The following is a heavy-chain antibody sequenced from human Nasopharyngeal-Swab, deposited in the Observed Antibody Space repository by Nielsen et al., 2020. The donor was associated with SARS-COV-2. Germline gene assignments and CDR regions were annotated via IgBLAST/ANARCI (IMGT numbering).Heavy chain of an antibody. D-gene: IGHD3-9*01. J-gene: IGHJ4*02. CDR3: ARGTQLRYFDWLDY. CDR2: IKQDGSEK. Sequence: GGSLRLSYAASGFTFSSYWMSWVRQAPGKGLEWVANIKQDGSEKYYVDSVKGRFTISRDNAKNSLYLQMNSLRAEDTAVYYCARGTQLRYFDWLDYWGQGTLVTVSS. V-gene: IGHV3-7*03. CDR1: GFTFSSYW.